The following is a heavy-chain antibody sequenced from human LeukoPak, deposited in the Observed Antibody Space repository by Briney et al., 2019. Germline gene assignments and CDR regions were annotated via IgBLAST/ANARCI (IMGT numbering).Heavy chain of an antibody. Sequence: GGSLRLSCAASGFTFSSYGMHWVRQAPGKGLEWVAVIWYEGSNKYYADSVKGRFTISRDNSKNTLYLQMNSLRAEDTAVYYCARVGARGYGSGSYFNYYYYGMDVWGKGTTVTVSS. CDR1: GFTFSSYG. V-gene: IGHV3-33*01. J-gene: IGHJ6*04. D-gene: IGHD3-10*01. CDR2: IWYEGSNK. CDR3: ARVGARGYGSGSYFNYYYYGMDV.